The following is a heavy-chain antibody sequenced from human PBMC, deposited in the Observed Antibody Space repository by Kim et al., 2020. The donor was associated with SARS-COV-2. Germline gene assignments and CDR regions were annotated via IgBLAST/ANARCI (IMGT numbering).Heavy chain of an antibody. CDR2: INPSGGST. V-gene: IGHV1-46*01. D-gene: IGHD4-17*01. Sequence: ASVKVSCKASGYTFTSYYMHWVRQAPGQGLEWMGIINPSGGSTSYAQKFQGRVTMTRDTSTSTVYMELSSLRSEDTAVYYCARDLSTTVTTRFLDGMDVWGQGTTVTVSS. CDR3: ARDLSTTVTTRFLDGMDV. CDR1: GYTFTSYY. J-gene: IGHJ6*02.